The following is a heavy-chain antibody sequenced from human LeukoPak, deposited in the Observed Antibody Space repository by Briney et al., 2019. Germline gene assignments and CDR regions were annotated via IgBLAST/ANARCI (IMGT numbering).Heavy chain of an antibody. D-gene: IGHD6-13*01. V-gene: IGHV5-51*01. CDR2: IYPGDSDP. Sequence: GESLKISCKGSGYIFTTYWIGLVRQMPGKGLEWMGIIYPGDSDPRYSPSFQGPVTISADKSISTAYLQWSSLKASDSAMYYCVRHGLGSSWFGFDYWGQGTLVTVSS. CDR3: VRHGLGSSWFGFDY. J-gene: IGHJ4*02. CDR1: GYIFTTYW.